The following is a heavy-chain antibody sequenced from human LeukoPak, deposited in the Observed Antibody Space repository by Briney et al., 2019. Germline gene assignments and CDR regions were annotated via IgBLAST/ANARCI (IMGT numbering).Heavy chain of an antibody. CDR1: GFTVSSNY. Sequence: GSLRLSCAASGFTVSSNYMSWVRQAPGKGLEWVSVIYSGGSTYYADSVKGRFTISRDNSKNTLYLQMNSLRAEDTAVYYCARDSIWFGSYYMDVWGKGTTVTVSS. J-gene: IGHJ6*03. CDR3: ARDSIWFGSYYMDV. D-gene: IGHD3-10*01. V-gene: IGHV3-53*01. CDR2: IYSGGST.